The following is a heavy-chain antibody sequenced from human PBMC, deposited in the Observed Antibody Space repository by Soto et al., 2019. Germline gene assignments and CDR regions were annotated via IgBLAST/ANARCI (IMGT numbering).Heavy chain of an antibody. J-gene: IGHJ4*02. D-gene: IGHD3-10*01. CDR2: IYYSGNT. CDR3: ARQYYFGSGSYYNRPLDF. V-gene: IGHV4-39*01. Sequence: QLQLQESGPGLVKPSETLSLTCTVSGGSISSSSYYWGWIRQPPGKGLEWIGSIYYSGNTYYNPSLKSRVTISEDTAKNPFSLNVSSVTAAATAVYSCARQYYFGSGSYYNRPLDFWGQGTLVTVSS. CDR1: GGSISSSSYY.